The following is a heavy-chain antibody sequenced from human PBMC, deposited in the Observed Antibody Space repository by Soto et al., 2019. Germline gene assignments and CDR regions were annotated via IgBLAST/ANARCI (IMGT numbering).Heavy chain of an antibody. J-gene: IGHJ4*02. D-gene: IGHD3-10*01. CDR2: XXXXXXXT. CDR1: GYTFTTYG. Sequence: ASVKVSCKASGYTFTTYGISWVRQAPGQGLEXXXXXXXXXXXTNYAQNLQGRVTMTTDTSTSTAYMELRSLRSDDTAVYYCARFYASGSYPYDYWGQGTLVTVSS. V-gene: IGHV1-18*01. CDR3: ARFYASGSYPYDY.